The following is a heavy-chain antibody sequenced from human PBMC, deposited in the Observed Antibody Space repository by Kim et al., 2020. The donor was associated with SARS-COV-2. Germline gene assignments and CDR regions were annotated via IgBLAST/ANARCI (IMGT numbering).Heavy chain of an antibody. V-gene: IGHV3-30-3*01. CDR1: GFTFSSYA. CDR2: ISYDGSNK. Sequence: GGSLRLSCAASGFTFSSYAMHWVRQAPGKGLEWVAVISYDGSNKYYADSVKGRFTISRDNSKNTLYLQMNSLRAEDTAVYYCVRGPQGSPLLWFGEVYYYYGMDVWGQGTTVTVSS. D-gene: IGHD3-10*01. J-gene: IGHJ6*02. CDR3: VRGPQGSPLLWFGEVYYYYGMDV.